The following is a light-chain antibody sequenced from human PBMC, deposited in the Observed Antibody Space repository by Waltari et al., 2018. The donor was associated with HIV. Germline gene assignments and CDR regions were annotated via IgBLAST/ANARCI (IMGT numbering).Light chain of an antibody. V-gene: IGLV2-14*01. CDR2: DVT. CDR3: TSYTTSSTPFYV. Sequence: QSALTQPASVSGSPGQSITTSCTGTSSDVGFYKFVSWYQQHPGKAPKLVIYDVTNRPSGVSNRFSGSKSGNTASLTISGLQAEDEADYYCTSYTTSSTPFYVFATGTKVTVL. J-gene: IGLJ1*01. CDR1: SSDVGFYKF.